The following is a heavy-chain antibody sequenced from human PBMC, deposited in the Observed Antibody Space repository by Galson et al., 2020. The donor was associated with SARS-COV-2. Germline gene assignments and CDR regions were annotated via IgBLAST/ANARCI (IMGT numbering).Heavy chain of an antibody. CDR2: IWYDGSNK. Sequence: QLGESLKISCAASGFTFSSYGMHWVRQAPGKGLEWVAVIWYDGSNKYYADSVKGRFTISRDNSKNTLYLQMNSLRAEDTAVYYCAREDYDILTGLFSGAFDIWGQGTMVTVSS. V-gene: IGHV3-33*01. J-gene: IGHJ3*02. CDR1: GFTFSSYG. CDR3: AREDYDILTGLFSGAFDI. D-gene: IGHD3-9*01.